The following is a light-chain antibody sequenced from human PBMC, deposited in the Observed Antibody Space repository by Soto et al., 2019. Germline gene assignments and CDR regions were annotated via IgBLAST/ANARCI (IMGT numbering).Light chain of an antibody. CDR1: SSDVGGYNY. V-gene: IGLV2-8*01. Sequence: QSALTQPPSASGSPGQSVTISCTGTSSDVGGYNYVSWYQQHPGKAPKLMIYEVSKRPSGVPDRFSGSKSGNTASLTVSGRQAEDEADYYCSSHAGSNTLVFGGGTKLTVL. CDR2: EVS. J-gene: IGLJ2*01. CDR3: SSHAGSNTLV.